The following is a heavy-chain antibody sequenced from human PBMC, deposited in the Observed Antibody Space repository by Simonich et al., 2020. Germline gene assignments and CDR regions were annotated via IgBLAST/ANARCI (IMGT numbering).Heavy chain of an antibody. J-gene: IGHJ3*02. CDR1: GYTFTGYY. CDR3: ARGLLSGSYYAFDI. V-gene: IGHV1-2*02. D-gene: IGHD1-26*01. CDR2: INPHRGGT. Sequence: QVQLVQAGAEGKKPGASVKVSSRASGYTFTGYYMHWVRQAPGQGLELRGWINPHRGGTNDAQKFQGRFPMTRDTSIITAYMELSRLRSDDTAVYYCARGLLSGSYYAFDIWGQGTMVTVSS.